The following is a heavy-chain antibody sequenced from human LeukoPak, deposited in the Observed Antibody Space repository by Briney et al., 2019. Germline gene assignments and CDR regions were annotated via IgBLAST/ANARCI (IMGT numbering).Heavy chain of an antibody. CDR2: IKQDGSEK. CDR3: ARATATSAFDI. J-gene: IGHJ3*02. Sequence: GGSLRLSCAASGFTFSSYWMSWVRQAPGKGLEWVVNIKQDGSEKYYVDSVKGRFTISRDNAKNSLYLQMNSLRAEDTAVYYCARATATSAFDIWGQGTMVTVSS. V-gene: IGHV3-7*04. D-gene: IGHD1-26*01. CDR1: GFTFSSYW.